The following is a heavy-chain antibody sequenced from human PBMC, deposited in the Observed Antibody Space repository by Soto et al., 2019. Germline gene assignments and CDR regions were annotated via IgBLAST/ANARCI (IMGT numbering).Heavy chain of an antibody. CDR1: GDSVSSNSAA. J-gene: IGHJ6*02. D-gene: IGHD3-22*01. CDR2: TYYRSKWYN. V-gene: IGHV6-1*01. CDR3: ARYYYDSSGGNYYYGMDV. Sequence: PSQTLSLTCAISGDSVSSNSAAWNWIRQSPSRGLEWLGRTYYRSKWYNDYAVSVKSRITINPDTSKNQFSLQLNSVTPEDTAVYYCARYYYDSSGGNYYYGMDVWGQGTTVTVSS.